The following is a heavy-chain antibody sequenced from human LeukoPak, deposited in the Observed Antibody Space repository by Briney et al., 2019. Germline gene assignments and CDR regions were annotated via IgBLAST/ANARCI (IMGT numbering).Heavy chain of an antibody. J-gene: IGHJ4*02. V-gene: IGHV3-21*04. D-gene: IGHD6-13*01. CDR1: GFTFSSYS. Sequence: GGSLRLSCAASGFTFSSYSMNWVRQAPGKGLEWVSSISSSSSYIYYADSVKGRFTISRDNSKNTLYLQMNSLRAEDTAVYYCVKVTAFWAAATGTIDYWGQGTLVTVSS. CDR2: ISSSSSYI. CDR3: VKVTAFWAAATGTIDY.